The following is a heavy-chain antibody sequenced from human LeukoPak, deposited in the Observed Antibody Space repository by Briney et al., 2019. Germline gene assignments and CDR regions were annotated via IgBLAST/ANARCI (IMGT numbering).Heavy chain of an antibody. CDR1: GGSISSYY. CDR2: IYTSGST. CDR3: ARSHRWNDPRLFGP. V-gene: IGHV4-4*09. J-gene: IGHJ5*02. D-gene: IGHD1-1*01. Sequence: SETLSLTCTVSGGSISSYYWSWIRQPPGKGLEWIGYIYTSGSTNYNPSLKSRVTISIDTSKIQFSLRLSSVTAADTAFYYCARSHRWNDPRLFGPWGQGTLVTVSS.